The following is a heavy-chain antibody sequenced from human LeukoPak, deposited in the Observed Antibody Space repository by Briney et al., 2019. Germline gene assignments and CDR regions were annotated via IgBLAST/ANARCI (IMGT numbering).Heavy chain of an antibody. V-gene: IGHV3-74*01. J-gene: IGHJ4*02. D-gene: IGHD2-2*02. CDR2: INIAGSVT. CDR1: GFNFSNYW. Sequence: PGGSLRLSCAASGFNFSNYWMHWVRQAPGKGLEWVSRINIAGSVTTYADSVKGRFTISRDNAKKTLYLQMNSLRAEDTAVYYCARDWVDPWGYCSRTSCYTMGSSPDYWGQGTLVTVSS. CDR3: ARDWVDPWGYCSRTSCYTMGSSPDY.